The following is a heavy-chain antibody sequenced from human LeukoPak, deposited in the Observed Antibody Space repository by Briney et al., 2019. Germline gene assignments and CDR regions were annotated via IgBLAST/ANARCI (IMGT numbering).Heavy chain of an antibody. CDR2: IKQDGSEK. D-gene: IGHD1-14*01. CDR3: ARARPGFKYYFDY. Sequence: GGSLRLSCAASGFTFSSYWMSWVRQAPGKGPEWVANIKQDGSEKYYVDSVKGRFTISRDNAKNSLYLQMNSLRAEDTAVYYCARARPGFKYYFDYWGQGTLVTVSS. J-gene: IGHJ4*02. V-gene: IGHV3-7*03. CDR1: GFTFSSYW.